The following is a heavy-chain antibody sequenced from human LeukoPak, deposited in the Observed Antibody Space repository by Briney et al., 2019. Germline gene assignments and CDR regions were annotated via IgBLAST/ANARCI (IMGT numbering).Heavy chain of an antibody. CDR2: IYPGDSDT. CDR3: ARLGSSTSRINWFDP. J-gene: IGHJ5*02. V-gene: IGHV5-51*01. CDR1: GYSFTSYW. Sequence: GESLKISCKGSGYSFTSYWIGWVRQVPGKGLEWMGIIYPGDSDTRYSPSFQGQVTISADKSISTAYLQWSSLKASDTAMYYCARLGSSTSRINWFDPWGQGTLVTVSS. D-gene: IGHD2-2*01.